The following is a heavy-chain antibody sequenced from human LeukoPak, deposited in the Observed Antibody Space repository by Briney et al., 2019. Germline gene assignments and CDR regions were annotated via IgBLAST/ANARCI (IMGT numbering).Heavy chain of an antibody. CDR2: ISSSSSYI. CDR1: GFTFSSYS. CDR3: AREGDGYSEGWFDP. J-gene: IGHJ5*02. V-gene: IGHV3-21*01. Sequence: GGSLRLSCAASGFTFSSYSMNWVRQAPGKGLEWVSSISSSSSYIYYADSVKGRFTISRDNAKNSLYLQMNSLRAEDTAVYYCAREGDGYSEGWFDPWGQGTLVTVSS. D-gene: IGHD5-24*01.